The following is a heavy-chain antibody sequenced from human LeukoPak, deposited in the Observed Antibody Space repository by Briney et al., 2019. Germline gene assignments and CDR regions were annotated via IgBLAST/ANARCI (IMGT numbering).Heavy chain of an antibody. V-gene: IGHV3-23*01. CDR3: AKDTEYSITWYFNY. CDR2: ISGSGGST. Sequence: GSLRLSFSASGVPFSSYWMSWVRQAPGKGLEWVSAISGSGGSTDYADSVKGRFTISRDNSKNTLYLQMNSLRAEDTAVYYCAKDTEYSITWYFNYWGQGTLVTVSS. D-gene: IGHD6-13*01. J-gene: IGHJ4*02. CDR1: GVPFSSYW.